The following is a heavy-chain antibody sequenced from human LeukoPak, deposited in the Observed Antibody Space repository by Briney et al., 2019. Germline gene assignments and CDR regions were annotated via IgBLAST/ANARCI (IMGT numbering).Heavy chain of an antibody. V-gene: IGHV1-69*01. Sequence: ASVKVSCKASGGTSSSYAISWVRQAPGQGLEWMGGIIPIFGTANYAQKFQGRVTITADESTSTAYMELSSLRSEDTAVYYCARDGENYCSSTSCGWFDPWGQGTLVTVSS. CDR1: GGTSSSYA. J-gene: IGHJ5*02. CDR3: ARDGENYCSSTSCGWFDP. D-gene: IGHD2-2*01. CDR2: IIPIFGTA.